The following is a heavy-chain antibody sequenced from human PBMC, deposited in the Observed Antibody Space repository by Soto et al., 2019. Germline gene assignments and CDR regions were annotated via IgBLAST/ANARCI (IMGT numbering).Heavy chain of an antibody. J-gene: IGHJ5*02. V-gene: IGHV4-59*08. CDR3: ARDYFDSSDYTTNWFDP. CDR2: IYYSVST. CDR1: GGSISSYY. D-gene: IGHD3-22*01. Sequence: SETLSLTCTVSGGSISSYYWSWIRQPPGKGLEWIGYIYYSVSTNYNPSLKSRVTIFVDTSKNQFSLKLTSVTAADTALYYCARDYFDSSDYTTNWFDPWGQGALVTAPQ.